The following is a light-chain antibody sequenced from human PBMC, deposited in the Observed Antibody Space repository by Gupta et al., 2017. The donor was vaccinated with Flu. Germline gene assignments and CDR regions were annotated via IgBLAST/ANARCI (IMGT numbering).Light chain of an antibody. CDR1: TLSKRY. Sequence: SYNLTQPPSVSVPPGQTARITCSGDTLSKRYASWYQQKSGQPPLLLIYEDKNRRSGTPERFSGSSAGTVATLTITGAQVEDEAVYYCYSADTTHNWLFGEGTRLTVL. CDR2: EDK. CDR3: YSADTTHNWL. J-gene: IGLJ3*02. V-gene: IGLV3-10*01.